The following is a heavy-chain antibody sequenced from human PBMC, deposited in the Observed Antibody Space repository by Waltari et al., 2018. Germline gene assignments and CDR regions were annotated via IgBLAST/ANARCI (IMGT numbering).Heavy chain of an antibody. CDR3: ARDLSFGSLDY. Sequence: QVHLVESGGSVVQPGTSLRLSCAASGFSVSNYGMFWVRQSPGKGLEWVALIWYDGTKANYEDSVKVRFTISKDNPKNTLFLQMNSLRDGDTAVYFCARDLSFGSLDYGGQGTLVTVSS. J-gene: IGHJ4*02. CDR2: IWYDGTKA. V-gene: IGHV3-33*07. D-gene: IGHD3-10*01. CDR1: GFSVSNYG.